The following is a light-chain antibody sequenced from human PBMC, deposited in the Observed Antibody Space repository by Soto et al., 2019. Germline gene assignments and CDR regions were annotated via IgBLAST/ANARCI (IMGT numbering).Light chain of an antibody. CDR3: TSYTSSSTV. J-gene: IGLJ3*02. V-gene: IGLV2-14*01. Sequence: QSALTQPASVSGSPGQSITISCTGTSSNVGNYNYVSWYQQHPGKAPKLLIYDVSNRPSGVSNRFSGSKSGNTASLTISGLQAEDEVDYYCTSYTSSSTVFGGGTKLTVL. CDR2: DVS. CDR1: SSNVGNYNY.